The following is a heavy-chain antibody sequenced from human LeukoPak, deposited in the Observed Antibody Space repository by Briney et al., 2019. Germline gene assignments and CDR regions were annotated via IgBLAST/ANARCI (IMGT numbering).Heavy chain of an antibody. CDR3: AREKAPRSLYYYYYMDV. J-gene: IGHJ6*03. CDR1: GGSFSGYY. D-gene: IGHD6-6*01. Sequence: PSETLSLTCAVYGGSFSGYYWSWIRQPPGKGLEWIGEINHSGSTNYNPSLKSRVTISVDTSKNQFSLKLSSVTAADTAVYYCAREKAPRSLYYYYYMDVWGKGTTVTVSS. V-gene: IGHV4-34*01. CDR2: INHSGST.